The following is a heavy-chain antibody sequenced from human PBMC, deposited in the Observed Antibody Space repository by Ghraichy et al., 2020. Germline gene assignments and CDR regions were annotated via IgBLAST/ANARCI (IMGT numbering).Heavy chain of an antibody. J-gene: IGHJ4*02. D-gene: IGHD4-23*01. CDR2: INHSGST. CDR3: ASRKLLYGGNSEFDY. Sequence: SQTLSLTCAVYGGSFSGYYWSWIRQPPGKGLEWIGEINHSGSTNYNPSLKTRVTISADASKNQFSLNLRSVTAADTAVYYCASRKLLYGGNSEFDYWGQGTLVTVSS. CDR1: GGSFSGYY. V-gene: IGHV4-34*01.